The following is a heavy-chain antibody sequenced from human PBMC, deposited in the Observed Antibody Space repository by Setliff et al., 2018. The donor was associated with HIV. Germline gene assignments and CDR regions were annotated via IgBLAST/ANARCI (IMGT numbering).Heavy chain of an antibody. Sequence: ASVKVSCKASGYSFTSYYMYWVRQAPGRGLEWMGIINPRGVSTSYAQKFQGRITMTRDTSTSTVYMELTSLRSEDTAVYYCARVEGVGDFWSSYPYYMDVWGQGTRVTVSS. CDR1: GYSFTSYY. V-gene: IGHV1-46*01. D-gene: IGHD3-3*01. CDR2: INPRGVST. CDR3: ARVEGVGDFWSSYPYYMDV. J-gene: IGHJ6*03.